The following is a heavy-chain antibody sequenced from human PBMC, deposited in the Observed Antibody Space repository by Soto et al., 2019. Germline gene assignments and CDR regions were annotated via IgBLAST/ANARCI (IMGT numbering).Heavy chain of an antibody. CDR1: GGSISSYY. V-gene: IGHV4-59*01. Sequence: SETLSLTCTVSGGSISSYYWSWIRQPPGKGLEWIGYIYYSGSTNYNPSLKSRVTISVDTSKNQFSLKLSSVTAADTAVYYCARARTTVTTRGGAFDIWGQGTMVT. J-gene: IGHJ3*02. CDR2: IYYSGST. CDR3: ARARTTVTTRGGAFDI. D-gene: IGHD4-17*01.